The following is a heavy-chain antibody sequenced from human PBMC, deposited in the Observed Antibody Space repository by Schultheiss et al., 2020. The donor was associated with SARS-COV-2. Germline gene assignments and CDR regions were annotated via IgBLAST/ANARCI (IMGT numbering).Heavy chain of an antibody. D-gene: IGHD7-27*01. CDR1: GGSISSSSYY. J-gene: IGHJ2*01. V-gene: IGHV4-39*01. Sequence: SETLSLTCTVSGGSISSSSYYWGWIRQPPGKGLEWIGSIYYSGSTYYNPSLKSRVTISVDTSKNQFPLKLSSVTAADTAVYYCARHGGWGSHFDLWGRGTLVTVSS. CDR3: ARHGGWGSHFDL. CDR2: IYYSGST.